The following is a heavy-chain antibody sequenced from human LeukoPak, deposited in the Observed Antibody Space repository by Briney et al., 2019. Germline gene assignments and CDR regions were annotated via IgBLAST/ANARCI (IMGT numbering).Heavy chain of an antibody. CDR3: AKGNYRSGTAIHH. V-gene: IGHV3-30*18. CDR1: GFTFRRYG. J-gene: IGHJ5*02. Sequence: PGGSLRLSCAASGFTFRRYGMHWVRQAPGKGLEWVAVISYDGSNKYYADSVKGRFTISRDNSKHTLYLQMNSLGAEDTAVYYCAKGNYRSGTAIHHWAQGTLVTVSS. D-gene: IGHD3-10*01. CDR2: ISYDGSNK.